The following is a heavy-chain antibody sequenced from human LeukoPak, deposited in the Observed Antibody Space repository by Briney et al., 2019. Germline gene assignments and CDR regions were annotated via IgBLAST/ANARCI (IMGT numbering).Heavy chain of an antibody. CDR2: IIPILGIA. V-gene: IGHV1-69*04. J-gene: IGHJ3*02. CDR3: ARGLRHYYDSSGYYLDAFDI. Sequence: GASVKVSCKASGGTFSSYAISWVRQAPGQGLEWMGRIIPILGIANYAQKFQGRVTITADKSTSTAYMELSSLRSEDTAVYYCARGLRHYYDSSGYYLDAFDIWGQGTMVIVSS. D-gene: IGHD3-22*01. CDR1: GGTFSSYA.